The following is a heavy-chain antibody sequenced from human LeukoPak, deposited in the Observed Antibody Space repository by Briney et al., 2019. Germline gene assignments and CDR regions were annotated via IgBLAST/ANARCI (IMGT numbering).Heavy chain of an antibody. CDR3: ARNPGTPNYFDY. V-gene: IGHV5-51*01. CDR2: IYPGDSVT. CDR1: GYRFTSHW. J-gene: IGHJ4*02. D-gene: IGHD1-14*01. Sequence: GESLKISCKGSGYRFTSHWIGWVRQMPGEGLEWMGIIYPGDSVTRYSPSFQGQVTISADKSITTAYLQWSSLKASDTAMYYCARNPGTPNYFDYWGQGTLVTVSS.